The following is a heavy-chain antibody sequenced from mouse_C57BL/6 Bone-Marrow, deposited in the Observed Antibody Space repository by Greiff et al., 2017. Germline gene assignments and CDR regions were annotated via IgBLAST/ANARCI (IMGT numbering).Heavy chain of an antibody. V-gene: IGHV1-19*01. D-gene: IGHD1-1*01. Sequence: EVQRVESGPVLVKPGASVKMSCKASGYTFTDYYMNWVKQSHGKSLEWIGVINPYNGGTSYNQKFKGKATLTVDKSSSTAYMELNSLTSEDSAVYYCAKSSYYYGSSYEWYFDVWGTGTTVTVSS. J-gene: IGHJ1*03. CDR1: GYTFTDYY. CDR2: INPYNGGT. CDR3: AKSSYYYGSSYEWYFDV.